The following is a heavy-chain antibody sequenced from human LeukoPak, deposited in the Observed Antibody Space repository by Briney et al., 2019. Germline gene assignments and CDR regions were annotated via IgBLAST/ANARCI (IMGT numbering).Heavy chain of an antibody. CDR1: GFTVSSNY. CDR2: IYSGGST. V-gene: IGHV3-53*01. Sequence: GGSLRLSCAASGFTVSSNYMSWVRQAPGKGLEWVSIIYSGGSTYYADSVKGRFTISRDNSKNTLYLQMNSLRAEDTAVYYCARGYYYDSSAYYSDAFDTWGQGTMVTVSS. D-gene: IGHD3-22*01. J-gene: IGHJ3*02. CDR3: ARGYYYDSSAYYSDAFDT.